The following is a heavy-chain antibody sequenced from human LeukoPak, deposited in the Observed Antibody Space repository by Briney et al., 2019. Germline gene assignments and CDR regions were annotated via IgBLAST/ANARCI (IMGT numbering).Heavy chain of an antibody. D-gene: IGHD3-9*01. CDR3: ARDLLTPRLTGLDY. CDR2: IYSGGST. CDR1: GFTVSSNY. V-gene: IGHV3-66*01. J-gene: IGHJ4*02. Sequence: GGSLRLSCAASGFTVSSNYMSWVRQAPGKGLEWVSVIYSGGSTYYADSVKGRFTISRDNSKNTLYLQMNSLRAEDTAVYYCARDLLTPRLTGLDYWGQGTLVTVSS.